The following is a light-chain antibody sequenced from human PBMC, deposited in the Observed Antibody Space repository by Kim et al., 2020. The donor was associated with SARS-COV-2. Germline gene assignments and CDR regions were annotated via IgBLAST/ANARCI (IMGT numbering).Light chain of an antibody. Sequence: IQMTQSPSSLSASVGDRVTITCRASQDISSYLAWFQLKPGKAPKLLIYAASALQPGVPSRFSGSGSGTDFTLTVTSLQPEDVATYYCQKGDSAPWTFGQGTKVEIK. V-gene: IGKV1-27*01. CDR1: QDISSY. CDR2: AAS. J-gene: IGKJ1*01. CDR3: QKGDSAPWT.